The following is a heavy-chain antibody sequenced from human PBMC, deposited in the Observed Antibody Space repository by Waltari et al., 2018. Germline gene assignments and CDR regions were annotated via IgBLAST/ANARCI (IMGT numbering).Heavy chain of an antibody. CDR2: ISGGSGGST. J-gene: IGHJ4*02. CDR1: GFPFRALA. D-gene: IGHD3-16*01. Sequence: EVELVQSGGDVVQPGGSLRLPCAASGFPFRALAMIWVRQAPGKGLEWLAYISGGSGGSTFYADSVKGRFTVSRDNAKESLYLQMNDLRIEDTAFYFCARFRTHYDTFDYWGQGTLVAVSS. V-gene: IGHV3-48*03. CDR3: ARFRTHYDTFDY.